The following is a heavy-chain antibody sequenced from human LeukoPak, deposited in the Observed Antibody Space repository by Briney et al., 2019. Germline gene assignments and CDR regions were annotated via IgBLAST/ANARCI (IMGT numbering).Heavy chain of an antibody. D-gene: IGHD2-15*01. V-gene: IGHV1-69*05. CDR3: AGLLGYCSGGSCYNNWFDP. Sequence: ASLKVSCKASGGTFSSYAISWVRQAPGQGLEWMRGIITIFGTANYAQKFQGRVTITTDESTSTAYMELSSLRSEDTAVYYCAGLLGYCSGGSCYNNWFDPWGQGTLVTVSS. CDR2: IITIFGTA. J-gene: IGHJ5*02. CDR1: GGTFSSYA.